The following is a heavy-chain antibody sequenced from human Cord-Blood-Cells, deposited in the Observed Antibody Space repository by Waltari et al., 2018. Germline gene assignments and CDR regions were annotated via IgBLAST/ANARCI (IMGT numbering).Heavy chain of an antibody. CDR3: ARHRRGSLGY. CDR2: IYYSGST. J-gene: IGHJ4*02. D-gene: IGHD3-16*01. V-gene: IGHV4-39*07. Sequence: QLQLQESGPGLVKPSETLSLTCTVSGGSISSSSYYWGWIRQPPGKGLEWIGGIYYSGSTYYNPSLKSRVTISVDTSKNQFSLKLSSVTAADTAVYYCARHRRGSLGYWGQGTLVTVSS. CDR1: GGSISSSSYY.